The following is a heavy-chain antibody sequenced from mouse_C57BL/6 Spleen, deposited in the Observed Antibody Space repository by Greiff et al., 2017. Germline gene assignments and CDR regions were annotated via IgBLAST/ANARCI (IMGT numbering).Heavy chain of an antibody. CDR3: ARWGYYGSSYAMDY. J-gene: IGHJ4*01. CDR2: IDPSDSYT. CDR1: GYTFTSYW. V-gene: IGHV1-69*01. Sequence: QVQLQQPGAELVMPGASVKLSCKASGYTFTSYWMHWVKQRPGQGLEWIGEIDPSDSYTNYNQKFKGKSTLTVDKSSSTAYMQLSSLTSEDSAVYYCARWGYYGSSYAMDYGGQGTSVTVSS. D-gene: IGHD1-1*01.